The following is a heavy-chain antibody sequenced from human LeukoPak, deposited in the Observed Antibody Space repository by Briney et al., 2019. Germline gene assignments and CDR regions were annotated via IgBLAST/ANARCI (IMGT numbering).Heavy chain of an antibody. D-gene: IGHD3-3*01. V-gene: IGHV3-33*06. J-gene: IGHJ4*02. CDR2: IWYDGSNK. CDR3: AKVRGNDFWSGYWDY. CDR1: GFTSSSYG. Sequence: PGGSLRLSCAASGFTSSSYGTHWVRQAPGKGLEWVAVIWYDGSNKYYADSVKGRFTISRDNSKNTLYLQMNSLRAEDTAVYYCAKVRGNDFWSGYWDYWGQGTLVTVSS.